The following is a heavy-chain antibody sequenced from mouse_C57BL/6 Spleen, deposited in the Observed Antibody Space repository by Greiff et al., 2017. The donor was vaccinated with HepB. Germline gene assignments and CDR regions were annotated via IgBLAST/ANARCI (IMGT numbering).Heavy chain of an antibody. Sequence: QVQLQQSGAELVRPGASVTLSCKASGYTFTDYEMHWVKQTPVHGLEWIGAIDPETGGTAYNQKFKGKAILTADKSSSTAYMELRSLTSEDSAVYYCTRHWDGSGAMDYWGQGTSVTVSS. CDR3: TRHWDGSGAMDY. CDR1: GYTFTDYE. V-gene: IGHV1-15*01. J-gene: IGHJ4*01. CDR2: IDPETGGT. D-gene: IGHD4-1*01.